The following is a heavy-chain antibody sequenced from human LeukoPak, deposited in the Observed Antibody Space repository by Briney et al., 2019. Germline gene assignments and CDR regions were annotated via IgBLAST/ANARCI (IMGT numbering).Heavy chain of an antibody. D-gene: IGHD6-13*01. Sequence: ASVTVSCKSAGYTFTSYGISWVRQAPGQGLGWMGWISAYNGNTNYAQKLQGRVTMTTDTSTSTAYMELRSLRSDDTAVYYCARDRLWGIAAASTGTLRYWGQGTLVTVSS. CDR2: ISAYNGNT. CDR1: GYTFTSYG. V-gene: IGHV1-18*01. J-gene: IGHJ4*02. CDR3: ARDRLWGIAAASTGTLRY.